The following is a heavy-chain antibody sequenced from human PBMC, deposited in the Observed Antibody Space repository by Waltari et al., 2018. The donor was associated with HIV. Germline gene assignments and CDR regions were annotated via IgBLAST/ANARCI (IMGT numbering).Heavy chain of an antibody. CDR1: GYTFTSYG. J-gene: IGHJ4*02. D-gene: IGHD3-10*01. CDR2: ISAYNGNT. V-gene: IGHV1-18*01. CDR3: ARDSGRITMVRGVIIDFDY. Sequence: QVQLVQSGAEVKKPGASVKVSCKASGYTFTSYGISWVRQAPGQGLEWMGWISAYNGNTNYAQKLQGRVTMTTDTYTSTAYMELRSLRSDDTAVYYCARDSGRITMVRGVIIDFDYWGQGTLVTVSS.